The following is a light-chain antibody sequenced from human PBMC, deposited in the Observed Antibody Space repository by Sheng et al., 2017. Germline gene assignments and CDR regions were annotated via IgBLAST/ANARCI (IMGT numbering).Light chain of an antibody. Sequence: EIVLTQSPGTLSLSPGERATLSCRASQSVSSSYLAWYQQKPGQAPRLLIYGASSRATGIPDRFSGSGSGTDFTXTISRLEPEDFAVYYCQQYGSSPGYTFGQGTKLEIK. V-gene: IGKV3-20*01. CDR1: QSVSSSY. CDR2: GAS. CDR3: QQYGSSPGYT. J-gene: IGKJ2*01.